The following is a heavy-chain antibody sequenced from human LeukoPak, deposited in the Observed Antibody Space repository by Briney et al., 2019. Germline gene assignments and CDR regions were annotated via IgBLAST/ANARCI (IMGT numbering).Heavy chain of an antibody. CDR1: GFTFNTYG. Sequence: GGSLRLSCVASGFTFNTYGMHWVRQAPGKGLEWVAVIWFDGSKKYYADSVKGRFTISRDDPKNTLYLQMNSLRAEGTAVYFCARDRVNLFDYWGQGALVTVSS. V-gene: IGHV3-33*01. CDR3: ARDRVNLFDY. D-gene: IGHD1-14*01. CDR2: IWFDGSKK. J-gene: IGHJ4*02.